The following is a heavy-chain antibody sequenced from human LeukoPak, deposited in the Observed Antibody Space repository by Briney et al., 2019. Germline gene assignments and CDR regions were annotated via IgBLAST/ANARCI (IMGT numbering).Heavy chain of an antibody. CDR1: GYSFTSYW. Sequence: GESLKISCKGSGYSFTSYWIGWVRQMPGKGLEWMGIIYPGDSDTRYSPSFQGQVTISAGKSISTAYLQWSSLKASDTAMYYCARGARYCSSTSCYGNWFDPWGQGTLVTVSS. CDR3: ARGARYCSSTSCYGNWFDP. CDR2: IYPGDSDT. D-gene: IGHD2-2*01. V-gene: IGHV5-51*01. J-gene: IGHJ5*02.